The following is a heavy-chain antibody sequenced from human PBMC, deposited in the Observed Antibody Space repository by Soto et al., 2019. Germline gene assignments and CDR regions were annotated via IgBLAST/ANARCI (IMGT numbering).Heavy chain of an antibody. J-gene: IGHJ4*02. CDR1: GFIFSNYW. Sequence: EVQLVESGGGLVQPGGSLRLSCAGSGFIFSNYWMHWVRQAPGKGLEWVSRIDHDGPTDYADSVRGRFTISRDNAENTLYLQMNSLRPKDTAVYYCVRDSHGDYWGQGTLVTVSS. CDR3: VRDSHGDY. V-gene: IGHV3-74*01. CDR2: IDHDGPT.